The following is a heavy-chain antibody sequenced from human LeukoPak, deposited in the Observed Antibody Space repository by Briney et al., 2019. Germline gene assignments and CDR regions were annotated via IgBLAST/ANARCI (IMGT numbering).Heavy chain of an antibody. CDR1: GFTFSSYS. V-gene: IGHV3-48*01. J-gene: IGHJ4*02. Sequence: GGSLRLSCAASGFTFSSYSMNWVRQAPGKGLEWVSYISSSSSTIYYADSAKGRFTISRDNAKNSLYLQMNSLRAEDTAVYYCAIHSSSQSFDYWGQGTLVTVSS. D-gene: IGHD6-13*01. CDR2: ISSSSSTI. CDR3: AIHSSSQSFDY.